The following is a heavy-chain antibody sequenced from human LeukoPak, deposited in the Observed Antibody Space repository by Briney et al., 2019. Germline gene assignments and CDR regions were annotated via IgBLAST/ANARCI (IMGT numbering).Heavy chain of an antibody. J-gene: IGHJ4*02. V-gene: IGHV4-59*08. Sequence: SETLSLTCTVSGGSISSYYWSWIRQPPGKGLEWIGYIYYSGSTNYNPSLKSRVTISVDTSKNQFSLKLSSVTAADTAVYYCARRHWAPIDYWGQGTLVTVSS. D-gene: IGHD7-27*01. CDR3: ARRHWAPIDY. CDR2: IYYSGST. CDR1: GGSISSYY.